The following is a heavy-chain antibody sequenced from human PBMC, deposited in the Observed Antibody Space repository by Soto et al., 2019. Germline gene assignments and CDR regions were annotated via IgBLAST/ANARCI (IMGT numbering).Heavy chain of an antibody. V-gene: IGHV1-18*04. CDR1: GYTFTSYG. Sequence: XSVKVSCKASGYTFTSYGISWVRQAPGQGLEWMGWISAYNGNTNYAQKLQGRVTMTTDTSTSTAYMELRSLRSDDTAVYYCARDVGSGWYEDYYYGMDVWGQGTTVTVSS. J-gene: IGHJ6*02. D-gene: IGHD6-19*01. CDR3: ARDVGSGWYEDYYYGMDV. CDR2: ISAYNGNT.